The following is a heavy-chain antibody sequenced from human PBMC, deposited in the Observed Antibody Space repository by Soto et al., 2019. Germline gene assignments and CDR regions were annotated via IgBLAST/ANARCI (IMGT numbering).Heavy chain of an antibody. V-gene: IGHV3-64D*06. J-gene: IGHJ6*02. Sequence: PGGSLRLSCSASGFTFSSYAMHWVRQAPGKGLEYVSAISSNGGSTYYADSVKGRFTISRDNSKNTLYLQMSSLRAEDTAVYYCVKEPIAARHYYYYGMDVWGQGTTVTVSS. CDR2: ISSNGGST. CDR3: VKEPIAARHYYYYGMDV. D-gene: IGHD6-6*01. CDR1: GFTFSSYA.